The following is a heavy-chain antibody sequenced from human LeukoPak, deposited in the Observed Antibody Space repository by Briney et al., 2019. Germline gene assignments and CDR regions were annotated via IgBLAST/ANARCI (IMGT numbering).Heavy chain of an antibody. V-gene: IGHV3-23*01. Sequence: GVSLRLLCGASSYIFSRYAMSWVRQAPGKGLEWLSAFSGSGGSTYYADSVKGRFTISRDNSKNTLYLQMNSLRAEDTAVYYCAKAHYYYGSGSYWDYYYYMDVWGKGTTVTVSS. J-gene: IGHJ6*03. D-gene: IGHD3-10*01. CDR2: FSGSGGST. CDR3: AKAHYYYGSGSYWDYYYYMDV. CDR1: SYIFSRYA.